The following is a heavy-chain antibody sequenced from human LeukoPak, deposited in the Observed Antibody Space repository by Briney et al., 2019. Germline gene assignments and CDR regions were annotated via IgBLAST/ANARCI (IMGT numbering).Heavy chain of an antibody. CDR1: GFTFSTYA. J-gene: IGHJ4*02. D-gene: IGHD2-21*02. CDR3: AKDRYCYGGDCSGEFDN. Sequence: GGSLRLSCAASGFTFSTYAMSWVRQAPGKGLEWLSSINGSGNATYYADSVKGRFTISRDNSKNTLYLQMNSLRAEDTAVYYCAKDRYCYGGDCSGEFDNWGQGTLVTVSS. CDR2: INGSGNAT. V-gene: IGHV3-23*01.